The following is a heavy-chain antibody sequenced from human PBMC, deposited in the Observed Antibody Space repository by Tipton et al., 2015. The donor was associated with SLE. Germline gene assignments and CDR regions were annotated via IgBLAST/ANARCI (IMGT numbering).Heavy chain of an antibody. V-gene: IGHV5-51*03. CDR1: GYSFNYYW. Sequence: QLVQSGAEVKKPGESLKISCKGSGYSFNYYWIGWVRQMPGKGLEWMEIIHPADSDIKYNPSFQGQVSISVDKSVSTAYLQWSSLKASDTAMYYCATSGYSSDWPFDYWGQGTLVTVSS. J-gene: IGHJ4*02. CDR2: IHPADSDI. D-gene: IGHD6-19*01. CDR3: ATSGYSSDWPFDY.